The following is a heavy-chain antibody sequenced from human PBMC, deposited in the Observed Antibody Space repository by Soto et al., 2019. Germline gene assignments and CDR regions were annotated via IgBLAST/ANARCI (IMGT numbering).Heavy chain of an antibody. CDR2: ISGSGGTT. D-gene: IGHD6-25*01. V-gene: IGHV3-23*01. J-gene: IGHJ4*02. CDR1: GFTFSNYA. Sequence: EVQLLESGGGLVQPGGSLRLSCAASGFTFSNYAMSWVRQAPGKGLEWVSAISGSGGTTYNADSVKGRFTISRDNSKDALYLQIDRLRAEDTAVYYCAKFFVGTGGSSGWPWYFDHWGQGTLVTVSS. CDR3: AKFFVGTGGSSGWPWYFDH.